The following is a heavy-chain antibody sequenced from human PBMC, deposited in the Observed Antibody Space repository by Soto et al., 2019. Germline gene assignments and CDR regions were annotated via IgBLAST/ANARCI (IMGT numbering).Heavy chain of an antibody. CDR3: ARGPNGGNIYYFDY. J-gene: IGHJ4*02. Sequence: GASVKVSCKASGYTFTSYGISWVRQAPGQGLEWMGIINPIGGSTRYAQKLQGRVIMTRDTSTTTVYMELSSLRSEDTAVYYCARGPNGGNIYYFDYWGQGTLVTVSS. CDR1: GYTFTSYG. CDR2: INPIGGST. D-gene: IGHD2-15*01. V-gene: IGHV1-46*04.